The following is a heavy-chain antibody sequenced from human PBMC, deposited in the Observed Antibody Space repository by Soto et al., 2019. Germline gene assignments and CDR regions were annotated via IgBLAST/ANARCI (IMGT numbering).Heavy chain of an antibody. V-gene: IGHV4-4*07. Sequence: PSETLSLTCTVSGASISSYFWNWIRQPAGKGLEWIGRVYTGGSTDNNPSLKSRVTMSIDASKNQFSLKLTSVTAADTAIYYCAKDREEGYNFYYGMDVWGQGATVTVSS. CDR1: GASISSYF. J-gene: IGHJ6*02. CDR2: VYTGGST. CDR3: AKDREEGYNFYYGMDV. D-gene: IGHD3-10*01.